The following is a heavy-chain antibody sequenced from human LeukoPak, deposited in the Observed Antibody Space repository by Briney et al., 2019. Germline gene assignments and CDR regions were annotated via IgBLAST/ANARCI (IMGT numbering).Heavy chain of an antibody. J-gene: IGHJ4*02. Sequence: PGGTLRLSCAASGFTFSSYAMTWVRQAQGKGLEWASEITGSGGSTYYADSVKGRFTISRDNSRNTLYLQMNSLRAENTAVYYCARELFDFDYWGQGTLVTVSS. CDR1: GFTFSSYA. V-gene: IGHV3-23*01. D-gene: IGHD3-10*01. CDR2: ITGSGGST. CDR3: ARELFDFDY.